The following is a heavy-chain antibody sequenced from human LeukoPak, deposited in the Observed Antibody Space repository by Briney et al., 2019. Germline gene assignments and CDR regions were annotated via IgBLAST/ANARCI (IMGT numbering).Heavy chain of an antibody. Sequence: GGSLRLSCAASGFTFSSYGMSWVRQAPGKGLEWVSSISSSSSYIYYADSVKGRFTISRDNAKNSLYLQMNSLRAEDTAVYYCARQAIWLTDAFDIWGQGTMVTVSS. V-gene: IGHV3-21*01. CDR1: GFTFSSYG. CDR3: ARQAIWLTDAFDI. J-gene: IGHJ3*02. D-gene: IGHD3-22*01. CDR2: ISSSSSYI.